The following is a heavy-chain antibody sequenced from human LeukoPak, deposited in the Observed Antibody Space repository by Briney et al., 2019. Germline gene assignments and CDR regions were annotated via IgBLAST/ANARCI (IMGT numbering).Heavy chain of an antibody. J-gene: IGHJ5*02. V-gene: IGHV1-18*01. CDR3: ARGKGSSGWYYYYDSSGYPDWFDP. D-gene: IGHD3-22*01. CDR2: ISAYNGNT. Sequence: GASVKVSCKASGYTFTSHGISWVRQAPGQGLEWMGWISAYNGNTNYAQKLQGRVTITRNTSISTAYMELSSLRSEDTAVYYCARGKGSSGWYYYYDSSGYPDWFDPWGQGTLVTVSS. CDR1: GYTFTSHG.